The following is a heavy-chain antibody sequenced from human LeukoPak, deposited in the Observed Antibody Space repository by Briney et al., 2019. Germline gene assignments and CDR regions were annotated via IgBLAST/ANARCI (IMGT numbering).Heavy chain of an antibody. J-gene: IGHJ4*02. CDR3: ARGGSLYSSGWYEGFDY. CDR1: GYTFTSYD. CDR2: MNPNSGNT. V-gene: IGHV1-8*01. Sequence: ASVKVSCKASGYTFTSYDINWVRQATGQGLEWMGWMNPNSGNTGYAQKFQGRVTMTRNTSISTAYMELSSLRSEDTAVYYCARGGSLYSSGWYEGFDYWGQGTLVTVSS. D-gene: IGHD6-19*01.